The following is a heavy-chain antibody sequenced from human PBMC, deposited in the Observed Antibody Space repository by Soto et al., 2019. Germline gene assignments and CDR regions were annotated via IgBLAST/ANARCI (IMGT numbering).Heavy chain of an antibody. CDR3: ARDDEHGSNCDVAY. J-gene: IGHJ4*02. D-gene: IGHD1-26*01. CDR1: GFNFNTYF. CDR2: IFPNGRDK. Sequence: QVQLVQSGGGVVQPGRSLRLSCAASGFNFNTYFMHWVRQAPGKGLEWVAMIFPNGRDKEYADSVKGRFTISRHNSNHRIYQQMDSLSPEDTAVYYCARDDEHGSNCDVAYWGQGSLVTVSS. V-gene: IGHV3-30*13.